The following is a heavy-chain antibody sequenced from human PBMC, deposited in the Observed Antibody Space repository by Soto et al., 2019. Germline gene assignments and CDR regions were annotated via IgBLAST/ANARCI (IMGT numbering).Heavy chain of an antibody. Sequence: SETLSLTCTVSGGSIRSSSYYWGWIRQPPGKGLEWIGSIYYSGSTYYNPSLKSRVTISVDTSKNQFSLKLSSVTAADTAVYYCARHSAATGIAAAGVDYWGQGTLVTVSS. CDR1: GGSIRSSSYY. V-gene: IGHV4-39*01. D-gene: IGHD6-13*01. CDR2: IYYSGST. CDR3: ARHSAATGIAAAGVDY. J-gene: IGHJ4*02.